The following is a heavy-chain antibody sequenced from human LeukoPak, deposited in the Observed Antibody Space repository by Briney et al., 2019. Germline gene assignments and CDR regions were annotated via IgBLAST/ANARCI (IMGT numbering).Heavy chain of an antibody. Sequence: SETLSLTCTVSGGSISSSSYYWGWIRQPPGKGLEWIGSIYYSGSTYYNPSLESRVTISVDTSKNQFSLKLSSVTAADTAVYYCARHGAIAAAGNDWFDPWGQGTLVTAS. D-gene: IGHD6-13*01. CDR2: IYYSGST. CDR1: GGSISSSSYY. CDR3: ARHGAIAAAGNDWFDP. V-gene: IGHV4-39*01. J-gene: IGHJ5*02.